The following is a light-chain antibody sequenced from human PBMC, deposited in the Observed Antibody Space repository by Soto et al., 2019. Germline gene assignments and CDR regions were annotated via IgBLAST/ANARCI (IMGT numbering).Light chain of an antibody. CDR2: DAS. CDR3: QQYYSYPLT. CDR1: QSISSW. J-gene: IGKJ4*01. V-gene: IGKV1-5*01. Sequence: GARVTITCRASQSISSWLAWYQQKPGKAPKLLIYDASSLDSGVPSRFSGSGSGTDFTLTISCLQSEDFATYYCQQYYSYPLTFGGGTKVDIK.